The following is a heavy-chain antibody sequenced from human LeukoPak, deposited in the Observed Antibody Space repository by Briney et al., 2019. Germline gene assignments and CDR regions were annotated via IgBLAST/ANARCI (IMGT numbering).Heavy chain of an antibody. CDR1: GYTFTIYA. J-gene: IGHJ6*02. V-gene: IGHV1-3*01. CDR2: INAGNGNT. CDR3: ASQSLTYSSGWRGDV. Sequence: ASVTVSCKASGYTFTIYAMHWVRQAPGQRLEWMGWINAGNGNTKYSQKFQGRVTITRDTSASTAYMELSSLRSEDTAVYYCASQSLTYSSGWRGDVWGQGTTVTVSS. D-gene: IGHD6-19*01.